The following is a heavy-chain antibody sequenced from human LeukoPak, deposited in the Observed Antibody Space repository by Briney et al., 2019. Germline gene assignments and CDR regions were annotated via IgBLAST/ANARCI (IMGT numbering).Heavy chain of an antibody. D-gene: IGHD2-15*01. CDR1: GVSISSYY. CDR2: IYYSGST. Sequence: QPSETLSLTCTVSGVSISSYYWSWIRQPPGKGLEWIGYIYYSGSTYYNPSLKSRVTISVDTSKNQFSLKLSSVTAADTAVYYCARDSIYCSGGSCYGQWGQGTLVTVSS. V-gene: IGHV4-59*12. CDR3: ARDSIYCSGGSCYGQ. J-gene: IGHJ4*02.